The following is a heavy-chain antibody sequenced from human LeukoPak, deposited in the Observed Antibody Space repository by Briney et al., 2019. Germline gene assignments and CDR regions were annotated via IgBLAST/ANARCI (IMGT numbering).Heavy chain of an antibody. Sequence: PSETLSLTCAVSGSSISDNYYWGWIRQPPGKGLEWIGSIYYSGSTYYNPSLKSRVTISVDTSKNQFSLKLSSVTAADTAVYYCARDSALGVVIQSWGQGTLVTVSS. CDR1: GSSISDNYY. CDR2: IYYSGST. CDR3: ARDSALGVVIQS. V-gene: IGHV4-38-2*02. J-gene: IGHJ5*02. D-gene: IGHD3-3*01.